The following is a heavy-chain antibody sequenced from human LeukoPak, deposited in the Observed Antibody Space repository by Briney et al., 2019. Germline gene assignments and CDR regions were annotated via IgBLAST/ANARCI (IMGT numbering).Heavy chain of an antibody. CDR2: ISSSSSYI. Sequence: GGSLRLSCAASGFTFSSYSMNWGRQAPGKGLEWVSSISSSSSYIYYADSVKGRFTISRDNAKNSLYLQMNSLRAEDTAVYYCAREGASITMVRGVIPNPNWFDPWGQGTLVTVSS. D-gene: IGHD3-10*01. CDR1: GFTFSSYS. V-gene: IGHV3-21*01. CDR3: AREGASITMVRGVIPNPNWFDP. J-gene: IGHJ5*02.